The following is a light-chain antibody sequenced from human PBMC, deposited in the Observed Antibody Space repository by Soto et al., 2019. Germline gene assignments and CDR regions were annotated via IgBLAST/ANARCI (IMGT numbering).Light chain of an antibody. J-gene: IGKJ4*01. CDR2: RAS. Sequence: AIRMTQSPSSLSASTGDRVTITCRASQDISIYVAWYQQKPGRAPKFLIYRASTLQGGIPSRFSGSGSGTDFSLTSSSLQPEDFATYYCQQFHSYPLTFGGGTKVEIE. CDR1: QDISIY. CDR3: QQFHSYPLT. V-gene: IGKV1-8*01.